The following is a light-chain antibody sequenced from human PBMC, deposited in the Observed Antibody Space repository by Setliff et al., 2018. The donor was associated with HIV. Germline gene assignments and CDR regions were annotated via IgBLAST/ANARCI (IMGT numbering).Light chain of an antibody. CDR2: WAS. Sequence: DIVMTQSPDSLAVSLGERATINCKSSQSVLYSSNNKNYLAWYQQKPGQPPKLLIYWASTRASGVPDRFSGSGSGTDFTLTISSLQAEDVAVYYCQQYYNTPLTFGGGTKVDIK. J-gene: IGKJ4*01. CDR3: QQYYNTPLT. CDR1: QSVLYSSNNKNY. V-gene: IGKV4-1*01.